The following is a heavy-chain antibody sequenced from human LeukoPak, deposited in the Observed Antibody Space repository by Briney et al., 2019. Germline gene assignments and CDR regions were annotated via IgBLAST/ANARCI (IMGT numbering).Heavy chain of an antibody. Sequence: GASVKVSCKASGYTFTNYAINWVRQAPGQGLEWMGWINTNAGNPTYAQGFTGRFVFSLDTSVSTAYLQISSLKAEDTAVYYCARQGSDYCGGDCSTDAFDIWGQGTMVTVSS. J-gene: IGHJ3*02. D-gene: IGHD2-21*02. V-gene: IGHV7-4-1*02. CDR2: INTNAGNP. CDR1: GYTFTNYA. CDR3: ARQGSDYCGGDCSTDAFDI.